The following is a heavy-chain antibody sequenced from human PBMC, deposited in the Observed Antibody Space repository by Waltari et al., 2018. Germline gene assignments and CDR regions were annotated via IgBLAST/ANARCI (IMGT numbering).Heavy chain of an antibody. CDR3: GRYSTYPDVCLDP. CDR1: GGSIRTSRYY. D-gene: IGHD3-16*02. V-gene: IGHV4-39*07. CDR2: VYYCGAA. J-gene: IGHJ5*02. Sequence: QLQLQESGPGLVKPSETLSLTCTVSGGSIRTSRYYWGWIRQPPGKGLEWIGSVYYCGAAYYSSSLKSRVTILVDTSKNQFSLTLSSVTVADTAVYYCGRYSTYPDVCLDPWGQGTLVTVSP.